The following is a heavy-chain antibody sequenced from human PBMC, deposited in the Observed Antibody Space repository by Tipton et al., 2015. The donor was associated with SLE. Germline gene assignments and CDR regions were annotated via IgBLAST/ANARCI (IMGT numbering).Heavy chain of an antibody. J-gene: IGHJ2*01. CDR2: IYYSGST. CDR3: ARTATRGAVGWYSDL. CDR1: GGSISNYY. Sequence: TLSLTCTVSGGSISNYYWSWIRQPPGKGLYWIGYIYYSGSTNYNPSLKSRVTISVDTSKNQFSLKLSSVTAADTALYYCARTATRGAVGWYSDLWGRGTLFTFPS. D-gene: IGHD1-1*01. V-gene: IGHV4-59*01.